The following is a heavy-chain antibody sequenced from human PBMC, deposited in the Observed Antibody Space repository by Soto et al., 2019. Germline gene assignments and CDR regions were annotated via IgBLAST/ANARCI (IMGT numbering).Heavy chain of an antibody. D-gene: IGHD4-17*01. CDR3: AGTLYGDNVDY. V-gene: IGHV1-8*01. CDR2: MNPNSGNT. J-gene: IGHJ4*02. CDR1: GYTFTSYD. Sequence: QVQLVQSGAEVKKPGASVNVSCKASGYTFTSYDINWVRQATGQGREWMGWMNPNSGNTGYAQKFQGRVTXTXXIPTSTAYMGLSSLRSADTSVDYFAGTLYGDNVDYWGRGTLVTVSS.